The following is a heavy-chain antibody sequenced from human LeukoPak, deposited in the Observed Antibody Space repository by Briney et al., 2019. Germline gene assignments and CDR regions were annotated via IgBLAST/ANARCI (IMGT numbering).Heavy chain of an antibody. CDR3: ANGYYYGSGSYYKEAFDI. Sequence: GGSLRLSCAASGFTFSSYSMIWVRQAPGKGLELVSSTAGGGGYIYYADSVKGRFTISRDNAKNSLYLQMNSLRAEDTAVYYCANGYYYGSGSYYKEAFDIWGQGTMVTVSS. V-gene: IGHV3-21*01. CDR1: GFTFSSYS. CDR2: TAGGGGYI. D-gene: IGHD3-10*01. J-gene: IGHJ3*02.